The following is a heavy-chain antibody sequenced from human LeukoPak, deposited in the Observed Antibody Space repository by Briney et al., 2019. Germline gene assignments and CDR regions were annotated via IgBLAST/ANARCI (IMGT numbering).Heavy chain of an antibody. D-gene: IGHD4-17*01. CDR2: TYYRSKWYN. CDR1: GDSVSRNTAG. CDR3: AREYGDYAIYFDY. V-gene: IGHV6-1*01. Sequence: SQTLSLTCAISGDSVSRNTAGWNWIRQSPSRGLEWLGRTYYRSKWYNDFAPSVRNRITINPDTSKNQFSLQLNSVTPEDTAVYYCAREYGDYAIYFDYWGQGTLVTVSS. J-gene: IGHJ4*02.